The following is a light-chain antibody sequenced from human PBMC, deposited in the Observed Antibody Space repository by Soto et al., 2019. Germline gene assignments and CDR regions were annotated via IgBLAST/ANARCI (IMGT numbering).Light chain of an antibody. CDR3: CSYTSSSTPNYV. J-gene: IGLJ1*01. V-gene: IGLV2-14*01. CDR2: DVS. CDR1: SSDVGGYNY. Sequence: QSALTQPASVSGSPGQSITISCTGTSSDVGGYNYVSWYQQRPGKAPKLMIYDVSDRPSGVSNRFSGSKSGNTASLTISGLQAEDEADYYCCSYTSSSTPNYVFGIGTKLTVL.